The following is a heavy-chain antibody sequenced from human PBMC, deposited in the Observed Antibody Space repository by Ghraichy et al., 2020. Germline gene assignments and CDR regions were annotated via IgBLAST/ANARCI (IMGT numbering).Heavy chain of an antibody. CDR3: TRDFHEGWYFGS. CDR2: TFYRSKWFT. V-gene: IGHV6-1*01. D-gene: IGHD2-15*01. J-gene: IGHJ4*02. Sequence: PSKKLEWLGRTFYRSKWFTNYAVSLESRITIDPDTSKNQLSLHLNSVTPADTAVYYCTRDFHEGWYFGSWVQGTLVTVSS.